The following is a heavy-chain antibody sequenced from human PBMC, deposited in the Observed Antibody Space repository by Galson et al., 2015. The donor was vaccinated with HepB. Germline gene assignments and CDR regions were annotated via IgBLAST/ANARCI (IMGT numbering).Heavy chain of an antibody. J-gene: IGHJ4*02. Sequence: SVKVSCKASGYTFTSYYMHWVRQAPGQGLEWMGIINPSGGSTSYAQKFQGRVTMTRDTSTSTVYMELSSLRSEDTAVYYCARALGWELPRFGDWGQGTLVTVSS. CDR3: ARALGWELPRFGD. D-gene: IGHD1-26*01. CDR1: GYTFTSYY. V-gene: IGHV1-46*01. CDR2: INPSGGST.